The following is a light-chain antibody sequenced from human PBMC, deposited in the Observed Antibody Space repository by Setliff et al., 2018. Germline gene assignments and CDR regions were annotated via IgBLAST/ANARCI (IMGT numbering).Light chain of an antibody. Sequence: QSALTQPASVSGSPGQSITISCTGTSGDVGGYDYVSWYQQHPGKAPKLMIYDVSNRPSGVSNRFSGSKSGNTASLTISGLQAEDEADYYCCSYAGIYTFVFGSGTKVTVL. CDR2: DVS. J-gene: IGLJ1*01. CDR3: CSYAGIYTFV. CDR1: SGDVGGYDY. V-gene: IGLV2-14*01.